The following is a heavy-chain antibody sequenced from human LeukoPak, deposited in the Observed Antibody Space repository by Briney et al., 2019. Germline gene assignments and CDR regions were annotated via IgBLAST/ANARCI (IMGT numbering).Heavy chain of an antibody. J-gene: IGHJ4*02. CDR1: GFTFSSYA. CDR2: ISGSGGST. V-gene: IGHV3-23*01. CDR3: AKASAYYYGEYYFDY. Sequence: GSLRLSCAASGFTFSSYAMSWVRQAPGKGLEWVSGISGSGGSTNYADSVKGRFTISRDNSKNTLYLQMNSLRAEDTAVYYCAKASAYYYGEYYFDYWGQGTLVTVSS. D-gene: IGHD3-10*01.